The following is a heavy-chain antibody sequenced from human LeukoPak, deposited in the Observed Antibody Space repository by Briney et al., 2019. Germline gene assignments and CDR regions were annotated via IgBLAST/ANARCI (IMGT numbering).Heavy chain of an antibody. J-gene: IGHJ6*02. Sequence: GGSLRLSCAASGFTFSSYAMHWVRQAPGKGLEWVAVISYDGSNKYYADSVKGRFTISRDNSKNTLYLQMNSLRAEDTAVYYCARDNPHYSSYYYGMDVWGQGTTVTVSS. D-gene: IGHD6-13*01. CDR3: ARDNPHYSSYYYGMDV. CDR1: GFTFSSYA. CDR2: ISYDGSNK. V-gene: IGHV3-30-3*01.